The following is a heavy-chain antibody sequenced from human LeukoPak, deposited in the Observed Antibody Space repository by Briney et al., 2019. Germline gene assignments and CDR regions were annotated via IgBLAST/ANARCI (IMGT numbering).Heavy chain of an antibody. CDR2: IDPNDSYT. CDR3: ASKYCSSTSCYGDYYGMDV. D-gene: IGHD2-2*01. J-gene: IGHJ6*02. CDR1: GYSFTSYW. Sequence: GESLKISCKGSGYSFTSYWISWVRQMPGKGLGWMGRIDPNDSYTNYSPSFQGHVTISADKSISTAYLQWSSLKASDTAMYYCASKYCSSTSCYGDYYGMDVWGQGTTVTVSS. V-gene: IGHV5-10-1*01.